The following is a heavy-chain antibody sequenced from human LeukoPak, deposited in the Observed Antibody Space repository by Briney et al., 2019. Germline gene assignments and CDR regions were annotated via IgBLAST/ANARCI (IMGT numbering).Heavy chain of an antibody. J-gene: IGHJ6*03. CDR3: ARCGSSWYWDYYYYMDV. V-gene: IGHV3-74*01. Sequence: GGSLRLSCAASGFTFSSYWMHWVRQAPGKGLVWVSRINSDGSSTSYADSVKGRFTISRDNAKNTLYLQMNSLRAEDTAVYYCARCGSSWYWDYYYYMDVWGKGTTVTISS. CDR2: INSDGSST. CDR1: GFTFSSYW. D-gene: IGHD6-13*01.